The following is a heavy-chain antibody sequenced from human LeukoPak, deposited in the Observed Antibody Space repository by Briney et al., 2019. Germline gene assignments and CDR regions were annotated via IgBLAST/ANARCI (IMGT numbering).Heavy chain of an antibody. CDR2: IDHSGST. CDR1: GGSFSGYY. CDR3: ARGLTVATIAAETNWFDS. Sequence: SETLSLTCGVYGGSFSGYYWNWIRPPPGKGLEWIAEIDHSGSTNYNPSLKSRVTVSVDTSKYRFSLKLSSMTAADTAVYDCARGLTVATIAAETNWFDSWGQGSLVTVSS. J-gene: IGHJ5*01. V-gene: IGHV4-34*01. D-gene: IGHD4-23*01.